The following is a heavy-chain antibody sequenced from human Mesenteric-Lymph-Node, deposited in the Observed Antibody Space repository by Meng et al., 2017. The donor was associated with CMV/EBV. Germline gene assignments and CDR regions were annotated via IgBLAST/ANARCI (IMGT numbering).Heavy chain of an antibody. CDR2: IKLDGSDK. CDR3: VRGGGAFDM. D-gene: IGHD3-10*01. Sequence: GESLKISCAASGFRISTYWMSWVRQAPGKGLEWVANIKLDGSDKHYVDSVKGRVTISRDNAKNSLYLQMNSLRAEDTALYYCVRGGGAFDMWGQGTTVTVSS. CDR1: GFRISTYW. V-gene: IGHV3-7*01. J-gene: IGHJ3*02.